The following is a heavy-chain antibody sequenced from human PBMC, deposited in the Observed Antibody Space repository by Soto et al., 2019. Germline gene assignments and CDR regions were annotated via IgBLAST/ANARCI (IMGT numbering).Heavy chain of an antibody. Sequence: SVKVSCKASGYTFTSYGISWVRQAPGQGLEWMGWISAYNGNTNYAQKLQGRVTMTTDTSTSTAYMELRSLRSDDTAVYYCARGFRVVVAATDYYGMDVWGQGTTVTVSS. D-gene: IGHD2-15*01. V-gene: IGHV1-18*04. CDR2: ISAYNGNT. CDR3: ARGFRVVVAATDYYGMDV. CDR1: GYTFTSYG. J-gene: IGHJ6*02.